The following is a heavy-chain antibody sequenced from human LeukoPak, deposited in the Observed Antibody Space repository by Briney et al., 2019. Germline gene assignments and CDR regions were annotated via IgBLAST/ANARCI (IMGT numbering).Heavy chain of an antibody. CDR2: IYYSGST. V-gene: IGHV4-31*03. D-gene: IGHD5-18*01. Sequence: SQTLSLTCTVSGGSISSGGYYWSWIRQHPGKGLEWIGYIYYSGSTNYNPSLKSRVTISVDTSKNQFSLKLSSVTAADTAVYYCARDTDGTATFDYWGQGTLVTVSS. CDR1: GGSISSGGYY. CDR3: ARDTDGTATFDY. J-gene: IGHJ4*02.